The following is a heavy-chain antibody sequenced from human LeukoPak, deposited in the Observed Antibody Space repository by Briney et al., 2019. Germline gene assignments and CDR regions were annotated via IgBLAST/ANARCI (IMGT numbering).Heavy chain of an antibody. CDR1: RFTFSSYA. D-gene: IGHD6-19*01. J-gene: IGHJ4*02. Sequence: GGSLRLSCAASRFTFSSYAMSWVRQGPGKGLEWVSSISGRGDSTYYADSVKGRFTISRDNSKNTLYLQMNSLRAEDTAVYYCARGASGWSFDYWGQGTLVTVSS. CDR3: ARGASGWSFDY. CDR2: ISGRGDST. V-gene: IGHV3-23*01.